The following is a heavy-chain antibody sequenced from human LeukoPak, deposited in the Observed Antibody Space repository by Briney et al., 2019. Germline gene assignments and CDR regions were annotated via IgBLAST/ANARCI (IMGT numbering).Heavy chain of an antibody. CDR3: ATSYYDSSGYYYVS. J-gene: IGHJ4*02. D-gene: IGHD3-22*01. V-gene: IGHV4-4*02. CDR1: GGSISSSNW. Sequence: SETLSLTCAVSGGSISSSNWWSWVRQPPGKGLEWIGEIYHSGSTNYNPSLKSRVTISVDKSKNQFSLKLSSVTAADTAVYYCATSYYDSSGYYYVSWGQGTLVTVSS. CDR2: IYHSGST.